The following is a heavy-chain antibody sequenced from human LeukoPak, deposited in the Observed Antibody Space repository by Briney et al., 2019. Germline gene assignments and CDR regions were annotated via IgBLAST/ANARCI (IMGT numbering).Heavy chain of an antibody. CDR1: GFTFDDYG. J-gene: IGHJ4*02. CDR2: INWNGGST. D-gene: IGHD3-22*01. Sequence: GALRLSCAASGFTFDDYGMSWARQAPGKGLEWVSGINWNGGSTGYADSVKGRLTISRDNAKNSLYLQMNSLRAEDTALYYCARVGGYYYDSSGYYYDYWGQGTLVTVSS. V-gene: IGHV3-20*04. CDR3: ARVGGYYYDSSGYYYDY.